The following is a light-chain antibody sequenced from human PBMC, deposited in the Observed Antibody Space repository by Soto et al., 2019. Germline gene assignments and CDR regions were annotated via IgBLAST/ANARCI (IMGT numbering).Light chain of an antibody. V-gene: IGKV3-20*01. Sequence: EIVLTQSPGTLSLSTGERATLSCSTSQGVSSNYLAWYQQKPGQAPRLLIYGASSRATGIPDRFSGSGSGTDFTLTISRLEPEDFAVYYCQQYGSSGRTFGQGTKVDIK. CDR3: QQYGSSGRT. CDR2: GAS. J-gene: IGKJ1*01. CDR1: QGVSSNY.